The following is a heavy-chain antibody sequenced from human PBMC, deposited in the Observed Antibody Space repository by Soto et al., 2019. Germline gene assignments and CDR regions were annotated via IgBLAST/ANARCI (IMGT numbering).Heavy chain of an antibody. CDR3: VLGRGATQGGDAFDI. V-gene: IGHV1-69*13. CDR2: IIPIFGTA. J-gene: IGHJ3*02. D-gene: IGHD1-26*01. Sequence: GASLKVSCKASGGTFSSYAISWVRQAPGQGLEWMGGIIPIFGTANYAQKFQGRVTITADESTSTAYMELSSLRSEDTAVYYCVLGRGATQGGDAFDIWGQGTMVTVSS. CDR1: GGTFSSYA.